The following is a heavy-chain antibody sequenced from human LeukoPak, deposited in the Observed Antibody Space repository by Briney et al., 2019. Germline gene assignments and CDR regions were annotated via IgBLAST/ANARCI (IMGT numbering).Heavy chain of an antibody. CDR1: GFTFSSYA. J-gene: IGHJ4*02. CDR2: IWYDGSSK. CDR3: ARGLFNYDNSGLNY. D-gene: IGHD3-22*01. V-gene: IGHV3-33*01. Sequence: GRSLRLSCAASGFTFSSYAMYWVRQAPGKGLEWVTNIWYDGSSKYYADSVKGRFTISRDNSKNTLYLQMNSLRAEDTAVYYCARGLFNYDNSGLNYWGQGTRVTVSS.